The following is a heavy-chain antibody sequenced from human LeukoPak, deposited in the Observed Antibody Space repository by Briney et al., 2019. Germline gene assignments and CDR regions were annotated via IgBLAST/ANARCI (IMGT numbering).Heavy chain of an antibody. CDR2: ISTNGETT. CDR3: VKDQSGTWSFDY. CDR1: GFPFNTHF. D-gene: IGHD1-26*01. V-gene: IGHV3-64D*06. Sequence: GGSLRLSCSASGFPFNTHFMHWVRQTPGKALEYVSTISTNGETTFYADSVTGRFTISRDNSQNTLYLQMSSLRPDDTAVYYCVKDQSGTWSFDYWGQGTLVTVSS. J-gene: IGHJ4*02.